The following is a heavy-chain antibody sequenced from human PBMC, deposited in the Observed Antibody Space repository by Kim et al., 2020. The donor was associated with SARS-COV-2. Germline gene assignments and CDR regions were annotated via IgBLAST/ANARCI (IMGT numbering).Heavy chain of an antibody. Sequence: GGSLRLSCAASGFTFSSYAMSWVRQAPGKGLEWVSAISGSGGSTYYADSVKGRFTISRDNSKNTLYLQMNSLRAEDTAVYYCAKDPTPYGSGGGFDYWGQGTLVTVSS. CDR1: GFTFSSYA. CDR3: AKDPTPYGSGGGFDY. V-gene: IGHV3-23*01. CDR2: ISGSGGST. D-gene: IGHD3-10*01. J-gene: IGHJ4*02.